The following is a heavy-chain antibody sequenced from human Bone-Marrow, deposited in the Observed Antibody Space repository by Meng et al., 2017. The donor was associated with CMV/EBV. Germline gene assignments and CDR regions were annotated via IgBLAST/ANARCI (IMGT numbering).Heavy chain of an antibody. CDR2: ISTANGNT. CDR3: ANYESDY. D-gene: IGHD1-7*01. V-gene: IGHV1-18*01. J-gene: IGHJ4*02. Sequence: ASVKVSCKAYGYTFINFGINWVRQAPGQGLEWVGWISTANGNTKYAQKFQGRVTMTADRSTSTVYMELKSLTSDDAAVYYCANYESDYWGQGALVTVSS. CDR1: GYTFINFG.